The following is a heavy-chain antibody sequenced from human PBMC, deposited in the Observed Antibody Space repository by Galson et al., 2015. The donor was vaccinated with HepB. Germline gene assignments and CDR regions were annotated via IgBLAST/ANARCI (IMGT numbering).Heavy chain of an antibody. CDR1: GFTFSDYY. CDR2: ISSSGSTI. Sequence: SLRLSCAASGFTFSDYYMSWIRQAPGKGLEWVSYISSSGSTIYYADSVEGRFTISRDNAKNSLYLQMNSLRAEDTAVYYCARAAKMRNPRGGIWGYWGQGTLVTVSS. J-gene: IGHJ4*02. CDR3: ARAAKMRNPRGGIWGY. V-gene: IGHV3-11*01. D-gene: IGHD3-16*01.